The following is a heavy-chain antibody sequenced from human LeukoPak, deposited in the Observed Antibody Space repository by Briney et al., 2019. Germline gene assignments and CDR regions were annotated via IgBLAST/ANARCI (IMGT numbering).Heavy chain of an antibody. V-gene: IGHV1-2*02. CDR1: GYTFTSYA. Sequence: VASVKVSCKASGYTFTSYAMHWVRQAPGQGLEWMGWINPNSGGTNYAQKFQGRVTMTRDTSISTAYMELSRLRSDDTAVYYCARETQPKMHPSYYDSSNFDYWGQGTLVTVSS. CDR2: INPNSGGT. J-gene: IGHJ4*02. CDR3: ARETQPKMHPSYYDSSNFDY. D-gene: IGHD3-22*01.